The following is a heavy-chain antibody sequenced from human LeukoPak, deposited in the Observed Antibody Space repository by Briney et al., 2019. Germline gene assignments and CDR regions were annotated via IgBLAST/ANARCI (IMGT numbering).Heavy chain of an antibody. CDR3: ARTDYPVYFDY. Sequence: KASQTLSLTCTVSGGSISSGSYYWSWIRQPAGKGLEWIGRVYTSGSTNYNPSLKSRVTISVDTSKNQFSLKLSSVTAADTAVYYCARTDYPVYFDYWGQGTLVTVSS. D-gene: IGHD4-11*01. J-gene: IGHJ4*02. CDR2: VYTSGST. CDR1: GGSISSGSYY. V-gene: IGHV4-61*02.